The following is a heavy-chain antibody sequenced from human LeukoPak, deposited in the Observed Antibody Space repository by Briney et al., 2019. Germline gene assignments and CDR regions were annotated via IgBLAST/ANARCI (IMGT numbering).Heavy chain of an antibody. Sequence: GGSLRLSCAASGFTFSSFEMNWVRQAPGKGLEWVSYISSSGSTIYYADSVKGRFTISRDNANNSLYLQINSLRVEDTAVYYCARDGDHSEVAYFDYWGRGTLVTVSS. CDR2: ISSSGSTI. J-gene: IGHJ4*02. V-gene: IGHV3-48*03. CDR3: ARDGDHSEVAYFDY. CDR1: GFTFSSFE. D-gene: IGHD4-11*01.